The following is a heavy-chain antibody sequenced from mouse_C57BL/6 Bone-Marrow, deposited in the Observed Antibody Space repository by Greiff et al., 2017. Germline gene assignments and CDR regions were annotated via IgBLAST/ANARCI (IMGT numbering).Heavy chain of an antibody. Sequence: VQLQQSGAELVRPGASVTLSCKASGYTFTDYEMHWVKQTPVHGLEWIGAIDPETGGTAYNQKFKGKAILTADKSSSTAYMELRSLTSEDSAVYYCTLITTVVRAYWGRGNLVTVSA. D-gene: IGHD1-1*01. CDR1: GYTFTDYE. V-gene: IGHV1-15*01. CDR3: TLITTVVRAY. CDR2: IDPETGGT. J-gene: IGHJ3*01.